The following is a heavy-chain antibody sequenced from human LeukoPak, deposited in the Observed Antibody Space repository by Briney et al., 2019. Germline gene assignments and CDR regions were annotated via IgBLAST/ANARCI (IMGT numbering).Heavy chain of an antibody. Sequence: EASVKVSCKASGGTFSSYAISWVRQAPGQGLEWMGGIIPIFGTANYAQKFQGRVTITADESTSTAYMELSSLRAEDTAVYYCAKTQSGTYSYFDHWGQGALVTVSS. CDR2: IIPIFGTA. CDR1: GGTFSSYA. D-gene: IGHD1-26*01. CDR3: AKTQSGTYSYFDH. J-gene: IGHJ4*02. V-gene: IGHV1-69*01.